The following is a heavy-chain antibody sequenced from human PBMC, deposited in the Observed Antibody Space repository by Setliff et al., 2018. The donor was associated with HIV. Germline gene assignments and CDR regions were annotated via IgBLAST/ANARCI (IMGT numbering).Heavy chain of an antibody. V-gene: IGHV5-51*01. CDR2: IYPGDSDT. J-gene: IGHJ4*02. CDR3: ARDGGYSYGIGGITYYFDY. Sequence: GESLKISCKGSGYSFTNYWIGWVRQMPGKGLEWMGIIYPGDSDTRYSPSFQGQVTISADRSITTAYLQWSTLKASDTAMYYCARDGGYSYGIGGITYYFDYWGQGTLVTVSS. CDR1: GYSFTNYW. D-gene: IGHD5-18*01.